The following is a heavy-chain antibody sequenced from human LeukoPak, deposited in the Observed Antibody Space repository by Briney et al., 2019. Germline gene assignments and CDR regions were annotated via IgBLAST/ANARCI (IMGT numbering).Heavy chain of an antibody. V-gene: IGHV4-39*07. CDR1: GGSISSSSYY. CDR2: IYYSGST. Sequence: SETLSLTCTVSGGSISSSSYYWGWIRQPPGKGLEWIGSIYYSGSTYYNPSLKSRVTISVDTSKNQFSLKLSSVTAADTAVYYCATVPLTGDDAFDIWGQGTMVTVSS. J-gene: IGHJ3*02. D-gene: IGHD7-27*01. CDR3: ATVPLTGDDAFDI.